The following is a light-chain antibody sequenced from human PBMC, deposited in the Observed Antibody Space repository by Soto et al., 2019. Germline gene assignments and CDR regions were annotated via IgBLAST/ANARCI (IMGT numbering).Light chain of an antibody. CDR2: EVS. CDR3: CSYAGRSTLAV. Sequence: QSALTQPASVSGSPGQSITISCTGTSSDVGSYNLVSWYQQHPTKAPKLMVYEVSERPSGVSNRFSGSKSDNTASLTISGLQDEDAADYYCCSYAGRSTLAVFGGGTQLTVL. CDR1: SSDVGSYNL. J-gene: IGLJ7*01. V-gene: IGLV2-23*02.